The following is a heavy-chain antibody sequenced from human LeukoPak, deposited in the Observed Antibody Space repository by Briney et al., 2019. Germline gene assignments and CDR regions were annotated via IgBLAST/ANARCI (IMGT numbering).Heavy chain of an antibody. CDR2: ISWNSGSI. V-gene: IGHV3-9*01. CDR1: GFTFGDYA. Sequence: PGGSLRLSCAASGFTFGDYAMHWVRQAPGKGLEWVSGISWNSGSIGYADSVKGRFTISRDNAKNSLYLQMNSLRAEDTALYYCAKDISAIAAAGFDYWGQGTLVTVSS. J-gene: IGHJ4*02. D-gene: IGHD6-13*01. CDR3: AKDISAIAAAGFDY.